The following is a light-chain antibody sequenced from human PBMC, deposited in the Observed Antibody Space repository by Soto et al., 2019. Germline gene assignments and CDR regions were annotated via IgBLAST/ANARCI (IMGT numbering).Light chain of an antibody. V-gene: IGKV1-39*01. J-gene: IGKJ4*01. CDR1: HSINKY. CDR2: TSS. Sequence: IHVTQSPSSLSASVGDRVTITCRASHSINKYLNWYQQKPGKAPKLLIYTSSNLQSGVPSRFRGSGSATDFTLTISVLEPADFPTDYCQQNYTTLYFGGGTKVEI. CDR3: QQNYTTLY.